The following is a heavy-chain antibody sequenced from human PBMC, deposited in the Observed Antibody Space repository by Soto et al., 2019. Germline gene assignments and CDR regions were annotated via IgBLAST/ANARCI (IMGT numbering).Heavy chain of an antibody. J-gene: IGHJ4*02. CDR3: ARDGTPFYDSSGYYYFDY. CDR1: GFTFSSYA. Sequence: TGGSLRLSCAASGFTFSSYAMHWVHQAPGKGLEWVAVISYDGSNKYYADSVKGRFTISRDNSKNTLYLQMNSLRAEDTAVYYCARDGTPFYDSSGYYYFDYWGQGTLVTVSS. D-gene: IGHD3-22*01. V-gene: IGHV3-30-3*01. CDR2: ISYDGSNK.